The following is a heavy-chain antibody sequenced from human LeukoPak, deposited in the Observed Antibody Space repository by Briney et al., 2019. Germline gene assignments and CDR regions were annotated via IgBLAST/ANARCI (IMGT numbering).Heavy chain of an antibody. CDR3: AKDPYYYDSSGYYPFDY. CDR2: INSDGSTT. D-gene: IGHD3-22*01. Sequence: GGSLRLSCAASGFTFRTSWMHWVRQAPGKGLVWVSRINSDGSTTNYADSVKGRFTISRDNSKNTLYLQMNSLRAEDTAVYYCAKDPYYYDSSGYYPFDYWGQGTLVTVSS. V-gene: IGHV3-74*01. CDR1: GFTFRTSW. J-gene: IGHJ4*02.